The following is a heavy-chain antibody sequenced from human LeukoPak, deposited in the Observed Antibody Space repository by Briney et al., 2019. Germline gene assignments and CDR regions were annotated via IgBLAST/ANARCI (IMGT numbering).Heavy chain of an antibody. J-gene: IGHJ4*02. Sequence: SETLSLTCAVHGGPFNGFYWTWMRQAPGRGPEWIGEINHSRGTSYTASLWSRVTISQDTSKNQFSLKLTSVTAADTAVYYCARGLGEGYPDSWGQGTLVIVSS. CDR1: GGPFNGFY. V-gene: IGHV4-34*01. CDR2: INHSRGT. CDR3: ARGLGEGYPDS. D-gene: IGHD5-24*01.